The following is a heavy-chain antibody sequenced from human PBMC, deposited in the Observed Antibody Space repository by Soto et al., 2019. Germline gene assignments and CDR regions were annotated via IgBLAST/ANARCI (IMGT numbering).Heavy chain of an antibody. CDR2: IYNTETF. V-gene: IGHV4-61*01. CDR3: ARVPLRYSSSHNFDS. J-gene: IGHJ4*02. CDR1: GVSVSSGSFY. D-gene: IGHD6-19*01. Sequence: QVRLQESGPGLVKPSETLSLTCSVSGVSVSSGSFYWSWFRQPPGKGLEWIGFIYNTETFNYNPSLKSRVTLSVDASKHQFSLKLSSVTAADTAVYYCARVPLRYSSSHNFDSWGQGALVTVSS.